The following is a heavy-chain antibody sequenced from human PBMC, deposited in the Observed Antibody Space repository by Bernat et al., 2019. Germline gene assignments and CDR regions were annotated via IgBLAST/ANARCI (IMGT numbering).Heavy chain of an antibody. V-gene: IGHV2-26*01. CDR3: ARRSGWYSFDY. D-gene: IGHD6-19*01. CDR2: IFSNDEK. Sequence: QVTLKESGPVLVKPTETLTLTCTVSGFSLSNARMGVSWIRQPPGKALEWLAHIFSNDEKSYSTSLMSRLTISKDTSKSQVVLTMTNMDPVDTATYYCARRSGWYSFDYWGQGTLVTVSS. J-gene: IGHJ4*02. CDR1: GFSLSNARMG.